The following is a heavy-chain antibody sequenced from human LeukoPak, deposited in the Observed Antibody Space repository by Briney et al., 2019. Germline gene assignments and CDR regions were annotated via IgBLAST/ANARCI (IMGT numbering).Heavy chain of an antibody. CDR1: GFTFSSYS. Sequence: GGSLRLSCAASGFTFSSYSMNWVRQAPGKGLEWVAVIWYDGSNKYYADSVKGRFTISRDNSKNTLYLQMNSLRAEDTAVYYCARAPAPKTYYFDYWGQGTLVTVSS. J-gene: IGHJ4*02. CDR3: ARAPAPKTYYFDY. V-gene: IGHV3-33*08. CDR2: IWYDGSNK.